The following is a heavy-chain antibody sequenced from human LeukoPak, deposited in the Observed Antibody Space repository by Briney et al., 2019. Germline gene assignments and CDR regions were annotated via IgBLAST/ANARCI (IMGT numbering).Heavy chain of an antibody. CDR1: GGSFSGYY. J-gene: IGHJ4*02. CDR3: ARHAYCGGDCYHDFDY. V-gene: IGHV4-34*01. Sequence: SETLSLTCAVYGGSFSGYYWSWIRQPPGKGLEWIGEINHSGSTNCNPSLKSRVTISVDTSKNQFSLKLSSVTAADTAVYYCARHAYCGGDCYHDFDYWGQGTLVTVSS. D-gene: IGHD2-21*02. CDR2: INHSGST.